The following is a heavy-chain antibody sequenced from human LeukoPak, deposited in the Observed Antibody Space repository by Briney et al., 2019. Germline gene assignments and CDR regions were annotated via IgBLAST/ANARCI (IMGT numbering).Heavy chain of an antibody. D-gene: IGHD2-15*01. CDR3: ARDRFGGSGCNFDY. Sequence: PSETLSLTCTVSGYSISSGYYWGWIRQPPGKGLEWIGSIYHSGRTYYNPSLKSRVTISVDTSKNQFSLKLSSVTAADTAVYYCARDRFGGSGCNFDYWGQGTLVTVSS. V-gene: IGHV4-38-2*02. J-gene: IGHJ4*02. CDR2: IYHSGRT. CDR1: GYSISSGYY.